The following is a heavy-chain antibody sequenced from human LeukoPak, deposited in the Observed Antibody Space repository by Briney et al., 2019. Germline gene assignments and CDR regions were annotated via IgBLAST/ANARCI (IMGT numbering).Heavy chain of an antibody. CDR3: ARARRRITIFGVISDAFDI. V-gene: IGHV4-39*07. J-gene: IGHJ3*02. CDR2: IYHTGST. CDR1: GGSISSSSYY. Sequence: PSETLSLTCTVSGGSISSSSYYWGWIRQPPGKGLEWIGSIYHTGSTYYNPSLKSRVTISVDTSKNQFSLKLSSVTAADTAVYYCARARRRITIFGVISDAFDIWGQGTMVTVSS. D-gene: IGHD3-3*01.